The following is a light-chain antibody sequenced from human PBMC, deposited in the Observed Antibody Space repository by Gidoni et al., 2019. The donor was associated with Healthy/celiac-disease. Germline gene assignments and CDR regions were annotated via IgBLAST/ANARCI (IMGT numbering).Light chain of an antibody. V-gene: IGKV2D-29*01. J-gene: IGKJ2*04. CDR1: QCLRHSDGKPY. CDR3: MQRLQLPPCS. CDR2: EVS. Sequence: IVMTQTPLSLSVTPGQPASICYKSSQCLRHSDGKPYLYGYLQKPVKPPQLLIYEVSNRFSGVPVRFRGSGSGADFTLKISRVEAEDVGVSCCMQRLQLPPCSCGQGTKLEIK.